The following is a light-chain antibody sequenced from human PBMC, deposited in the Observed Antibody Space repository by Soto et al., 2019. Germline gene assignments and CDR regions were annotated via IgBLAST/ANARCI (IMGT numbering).Light chain of an antibody. Sequence: DIVMTQSPDSLAVSLGERATINCKSSQSVLYSSNNKNYLAWYQQKTGQPPKLLIYWASTRESGVPDRFSGSGSGTDFTLNISSLQAEDVAVYYCQQYYSTPMYTFGQGTKLEIK. CDR2: WAS. J-gene: IGKJ2*01. V-gene: IGKV4-1*01. CDR3: QQYYSTPMYT. CDR1: QSVLYSSNNKNY.